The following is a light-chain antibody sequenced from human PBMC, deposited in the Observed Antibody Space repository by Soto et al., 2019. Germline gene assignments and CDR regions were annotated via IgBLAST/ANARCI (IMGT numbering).Light chain of an antibody. CDR1: QGINKF. J-gene: IGKJ2*01. Sequence: QLTQSPSSLSASVGDRVTITCRASQGINKFLAWYQQKPGKAPQLLIYGASTLQSGVPSRFSGSGSGTDFTLTICSLQPEDFATYYCQQLTNFRFTFGQGTKLDIK. V-gene: IGKV1-9*01. CDR2: GAS. CDR3: QQLTNFRFT.